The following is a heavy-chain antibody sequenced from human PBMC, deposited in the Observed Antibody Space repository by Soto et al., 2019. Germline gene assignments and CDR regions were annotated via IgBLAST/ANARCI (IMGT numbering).Heavy chain of an antibody. J-gene: IGHJ5*02. Sequence: QVQLQQWGAGLLKPSETLSLTCAVYGGSFSGYYWSWIRQPPGKGLEWIGEINHSGSTNYNPSLKSRVTISVDTSKNQFSLKLSSVTAADTAVYYCARGKMLWGANWFDPWGQGTLVTVSS. CDR2: INHSGST. CDR3: ARGKMLWGANWFDP. CDR1: GGSFSGYY. D-gene: IGHD1-26*01. V-gene: IGHV4-34*01.